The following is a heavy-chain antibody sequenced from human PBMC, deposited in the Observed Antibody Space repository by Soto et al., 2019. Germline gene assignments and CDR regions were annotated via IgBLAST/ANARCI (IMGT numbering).Heavy chain of an antibody. Sequence: SETLSLTCTVSGGSISSYYWSWIRQPPGKGLEWIGYIYYSGSTNYNPSLKSRVTISVDTSKNQFSLKLSSVTAADTAVYYCARAKRDRRVVPAAMPFYYYYYMDVWGKGTTVTVSS. J-gene: IGHJ6*03. V-gene: IGHV4-59*01. D-gene: IGHD2-2*01. CDR3: ARAKRDRRVVPAAMPFYYYYYMDV. CDR2: IYYSGST. CDR1: GGSISSYY.